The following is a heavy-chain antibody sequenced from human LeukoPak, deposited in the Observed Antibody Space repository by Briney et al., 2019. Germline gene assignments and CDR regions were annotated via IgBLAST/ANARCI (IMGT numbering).Heavy chain of an antibody. D-gene: IGHD2-2*01. CDR2: INHSGST. CDR3: ARGRVYCSSTSCYSGYYYGMDD. J-gene: IGHJ6*02. V-gene: IGHV4-34*01. Sequence: SETLSLTCAVYGGSFSGYYWSWIRQPPGKGLEWIGEINHSGSTNYNPSLKSRVTISVDTSKNQFSLKLSSVTAADTAVYYCARGRVYCSSTSCYSGYYYGMDDWGQGTTVTVSS. CDR1: GGSFSGYY.